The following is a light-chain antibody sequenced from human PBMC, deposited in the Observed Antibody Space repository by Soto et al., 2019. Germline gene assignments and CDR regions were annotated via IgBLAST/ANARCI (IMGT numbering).Light chain of an antibody. Sequence: EIVMTQSPATLSVSPGEKTTLSCRASQSVSRNLAWYQQKPGQTPSLLIYGTSTRANGVPARFSASGAGTEFTLTISSLQSEDFAVYYCQQHNNWPLTFGGGTKVEIK. V-gene: IGKV3-15*01. CDR1: QSVSRN. J-gene: IGKJ4*01. CDR2: GTS. CDR3: QQHNNWPLT.